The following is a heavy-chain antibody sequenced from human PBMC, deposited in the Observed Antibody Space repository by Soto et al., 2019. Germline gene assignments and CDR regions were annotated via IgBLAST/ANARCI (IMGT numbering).Heavy chain of an antibody. CDR2: ISYSGST. CDR3: ARVLLWFGTSGMDV. Sequence: PSETLSPPCTVSRGSIHSHYWSWIRQSLGKGLAYNGSISYSGSTNYNPSLKSRLTISVYTSKNQFSLKLSSVTAADTAVYYCARVLLWFGTSGMDVWGQGTTVTVSS. CDR1: RGSIHSHY. J-gene: IGHJ6*02. V-gene: IGHV4-59*11. D-gene: IGHD3-10*01.